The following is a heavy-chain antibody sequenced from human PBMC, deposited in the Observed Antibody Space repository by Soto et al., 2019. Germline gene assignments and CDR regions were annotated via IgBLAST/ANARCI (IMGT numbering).Heavy chain of an antibody. J-gene: IGHJ1*01. D-gene: IGHD1-26*01. Sequence: GSLRLTCTASGFIVTNYSLNWVRQPPRTGQDRDSSVSSTSRYITYSDPLNGRFTISRHNAKNALYLQMVTLRAEDTAAYYFWGDPPVVWETVQYFQHWGQGKLVTVSS. CDR1: GFIVTNYS. V-gene: IGHV3-21*01. CDR2: VSSTSRYI. CDR3: WGDPPVVWETVQYFQH.